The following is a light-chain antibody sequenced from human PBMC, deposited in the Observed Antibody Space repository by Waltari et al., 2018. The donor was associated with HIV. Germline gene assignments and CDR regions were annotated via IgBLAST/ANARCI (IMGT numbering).Light chain of an antibody. Sequence: QSVLTQPPSAFGSPGQRLTISCSGSSSNSGSNAVNWYQHFPGTAPTLLIFGNDQRPSGVPARISGSKSGTSASLAISGLRSEDEGEYYWASWDDSLQAVVFGGGTKVTV. J-gene: IGLJ2*01. V-gene: IGLV1-44*01. CDR1: SSNSGSNA. CDR3: ASWDDSLQAVV. CDR2: GND.